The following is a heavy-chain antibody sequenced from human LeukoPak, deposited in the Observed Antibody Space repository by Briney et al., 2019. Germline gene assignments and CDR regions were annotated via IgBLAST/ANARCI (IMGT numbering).Heavy chain of an antibody. V-gene: IGHV2-5*01. CDR2: IYWNDDK. CDR1: GFSLSTSGLG. D-gene: IGHD1-26*01. J-gene: IGHJ4*02. Sequence: SGPTLVNPTQTLTLTCTFSGFSLSTSGLGVGWIRQPPGKALESLALIYWNDDKRYNPSLKSRLTITKDTSKNQVVLTMSNMDPVDTATYYCARLYSGTYYESLGYDYWGQGTLVTVSS. CDR3: ARLYSGTYYESLGYDY.